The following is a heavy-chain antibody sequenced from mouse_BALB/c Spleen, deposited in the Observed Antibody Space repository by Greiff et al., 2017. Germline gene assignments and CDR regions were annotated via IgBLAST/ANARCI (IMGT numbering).Heavy chain of an antibody. V-gene: IGHV1S126*01. CDR3: ARPLDYGSSYFDY. CDR2: IDPSDSET. CDR1: GYSFTSYW. D-gene: IGHD1-1*01. Sequence: VQLQESGPQLVRPGASVKISCKASGYSFTSYWMHWVKQRPGQGLEWIGMIDPSDSETRLNQKFKDKATLTVDKSSSTAYMQLSSPTSEDSAVYYCARPLDYGSSYFDYWGQGTTLTVSS. J-gene: IGHJ2*01.